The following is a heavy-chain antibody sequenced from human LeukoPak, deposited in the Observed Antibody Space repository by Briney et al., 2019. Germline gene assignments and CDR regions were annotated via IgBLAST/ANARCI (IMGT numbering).Heavy chain of an antibody. CDR1: GGSISSGGYY. Sequence: PSQTLSLTCTVSGGSISSGGYYWSWIRQPPGKGLEWIGYIYHSGSTYYNPSLKSRVTISVDRSKNQFSLKLSSVTAADTAVYYCARPRDGYNPDAFDIWGQGTMVTVSS. V-gene: IGHV4-30-2*01. CDR2: IYHSGST. CDR3: ARPRDGYNPDAFDI. J-gene: IGHJ3*02. D-gene: IGHD5-24*01.